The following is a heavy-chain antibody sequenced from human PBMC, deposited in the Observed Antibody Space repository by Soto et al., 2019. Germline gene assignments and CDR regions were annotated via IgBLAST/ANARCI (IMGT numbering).Heavy chain of an antibody. CDR2: IYYSGST. D-gene: IGHD5-12*01. CDR1: GGSVSSGSYY. J-gene: IGHJ6*02. Sequence: PSETLSLTCTVSGGSVSSGSYYWSWIRQPPGKGLGWIGYIYYSGSTNYNPSLKSRVTISVDTSKNQFSLKLSSVTAADTAVYYCARSEDGYNSYYGMDVWGQGTTVTVSS. CDR3: ARSEDGYNSYYGMDV. V-gene: IGHV4-61*01.